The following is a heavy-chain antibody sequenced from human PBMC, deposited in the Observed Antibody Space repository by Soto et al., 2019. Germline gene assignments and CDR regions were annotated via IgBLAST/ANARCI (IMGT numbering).Heavy chain of an antibody. J-gene: IGHJ4*02. V-gene: IGHV1-18*01. D-gene: IGHD6-19*01. Sequence: ASVKVSCKASGYTFTSYGISWVRQAPGQGLEWMGWISAYNGNTNYAQKLQGRVTMTTDTSTSTAYMELRSLRSDDADVDYCARARAVAGMGGDYWGQGTLVTVSS. CDR3: ARARAVAGMGGDY. CDR2: ISAYNGNT. CDR1: GYTFTSYG.